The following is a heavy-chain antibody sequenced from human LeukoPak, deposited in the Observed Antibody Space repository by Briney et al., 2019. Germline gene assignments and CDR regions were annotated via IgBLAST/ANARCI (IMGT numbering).Heavy chain of an antibody. Sequence: PSATLSLTCSVSGGSLNFHYWTCIRPPPGKGLEYIGDIYYSGGTAYAPSLKSRVTMSLDTTKNHVFLRLDAVTAEDTAVYCCGRVVPTGRAFDNWGHGTMVTVSS. D-gene: IGHD2-21*01. CDR2: IYYSGGT. J-gene: IGHJ3*02. CDR3: GRVVPTGRAFDN. CDR1: GGSLNFHY. V-gene: IGHV4-59*11.